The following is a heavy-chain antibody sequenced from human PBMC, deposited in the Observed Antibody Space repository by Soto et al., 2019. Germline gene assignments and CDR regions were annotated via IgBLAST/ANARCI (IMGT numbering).Heavy chain of an antibody. Sequence: GGSLRLSCAASGFTFSSYGMHWVRQAPGKGLEWVAVIWYDGSNKYHADSVKGRFTISRDNSKNTLYLQMNSLRAEDTAVYYCARGFIYDSSGYHLDYWGQGTLVTVSS. CDR1: GFTFSSYG. D-gene: IGHD3-22*01. V-gene: IGHV3-33*01. CDR2: IWYDGSNK. CDR3: ARGFIYDSSGYHLDY. J-gene: IGHJ4*02.